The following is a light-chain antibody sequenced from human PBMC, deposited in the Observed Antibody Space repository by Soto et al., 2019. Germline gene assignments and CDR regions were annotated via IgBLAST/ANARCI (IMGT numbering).Light chain of an antibody. Sequence: DVQITQSPSSLSAYAGQTVTTTFGASQSISSFLNWYQQKAGKAPKLLIYAASSLQSGVPSRFSGSGSGTDFTLTISSLQPEDFASYYCQQSYSTPPKFGQGTKV. CDR1: QSISSF. CDR2: AAS. V-gene: IGKV1-39*01. CDR3: QQSYSTPPK. J-gene: IGKJ1*01.